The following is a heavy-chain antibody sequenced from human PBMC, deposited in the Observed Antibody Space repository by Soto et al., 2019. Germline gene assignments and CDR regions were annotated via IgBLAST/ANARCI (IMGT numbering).Heavy chain of an antibody. CDR1: GFTFSLYG. CDR3: ARALTWGLDV. D-gene: IGHD3-10*01. CDR2: ISSSSTGI. Sequence: EVQLVESGGGMVQPGGSLRLSCAASGFTFSLYGMSWVRQAPGKGLEWVSYISSSSTGIHYADSVKGRFTISRDDATNSMYLQMNSLRDGDTAVYYCARALTWGLDVWGQGTKVSISS. J-gene: IGHJ6*02. V-gene: IGHV3-48*02.